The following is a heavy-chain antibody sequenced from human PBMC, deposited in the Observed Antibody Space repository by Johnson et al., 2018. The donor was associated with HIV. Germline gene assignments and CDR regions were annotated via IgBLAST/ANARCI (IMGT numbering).Heavy chain of an antibody. CDR2: VSYDGSNK. CDR3: AKVVTSSSSWQDDAFDI. Sequence: QVQLVESGGGVVQPGRSLRLSCAASGFTFSNYAMGWVRQAPGKGLEWVAVVSYDGSNKYYADSVKGRFTISRDNSKNTLYLEMNSLRVEDTAVYYCAKVVTSSSSWQDDAFDIWGQGTVVTVSS. V-gene: IGHV3-30*18. D-gene: IGHD6-13*01. J-gene: IGHJ3*02. CDR1: GFTFSNYA.